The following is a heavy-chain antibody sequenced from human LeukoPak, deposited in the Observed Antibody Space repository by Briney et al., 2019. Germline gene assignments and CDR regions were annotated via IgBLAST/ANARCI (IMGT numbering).Heavy chain of an antibody. CDR1: GFSFSSYW. CDR2: INSDGSST. V-gene: IGHV3-74*01. J-gene: IGHJ4*02. CDR3: VRGKTYSFDY. Sequence: PGGSLRLSCAASGFSFSSYWMHWVRQAPGKGLVWVSRINSDGSSTIYADSVKGRFTISRDDAKNTLHLQMNSLRAEDTAVYYCVRGKTYSFDYWGQGTLITVSS.